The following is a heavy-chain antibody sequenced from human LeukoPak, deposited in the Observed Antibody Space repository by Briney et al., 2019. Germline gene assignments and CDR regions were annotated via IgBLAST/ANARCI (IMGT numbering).Heavy chain of an antibody. CDR1: GFTFSSYG. V-gene: IGHV3-23*01. CDR3: AKLPPYSSSWYPMGYFQH. Sequence: GGTLRLSCAASGFTFSSYGMSWVRQAPGKGLEWVSAISGSGGSTYYADSVKGRFTISRDNSKNTLYLQMNSLRAEDTAVYYCAKLPPYSSSWYPMGYFQHWGQGTLVTVSS. CDR2: ISGSGGST. D-gene: IGHD6-13*01. J-gene: IGHJ1*01.